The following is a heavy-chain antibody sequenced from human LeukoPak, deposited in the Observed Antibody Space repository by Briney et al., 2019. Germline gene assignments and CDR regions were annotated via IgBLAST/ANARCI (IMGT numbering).Heavy chain of an antibody. CDR2: ISSNGGST. J-gene: IGHJ6*03. Sequence: GRSLRLSCAASGFTFSSYAMHWVRQAPGKGLEYVSAISSNGGSTYYANSVKGRFTISRDNSKNTLYLQMGSLRAEDMAVYYCARGRSTGFLEWLALDYMDVWGKGTTVTVSS. CDR1: GFTFSSYA. D-gene: IGHD3-3*01. CDR3: ARGRSTGFLEWLALDYMDV. V-gene: IGHV3-64*01.